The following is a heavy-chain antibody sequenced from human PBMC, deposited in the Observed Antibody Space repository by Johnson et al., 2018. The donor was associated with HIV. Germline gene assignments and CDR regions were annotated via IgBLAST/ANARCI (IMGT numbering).Heavy chain of an antibody. CDR3: ARVLMRGAYYYDSSGYYI. CDR1: GFTFNSYA. CDR2: ISYDGINK. V-gene: IGHV3-30*14. J-gene: IGHJ3*02. Sequence: QVQLVESGGGVVQPGRSLRLSCAATGFTFNSYAMHWVRQAPGKGLEWVAVISYDGINKYYADSVKGRFTISRDNSKKTLYLQMNSLRAEDTAVYYCARVLMRGAYYYDSSGYYIWGQGTMVTVSS. D-gene: IGHD3-22*01.